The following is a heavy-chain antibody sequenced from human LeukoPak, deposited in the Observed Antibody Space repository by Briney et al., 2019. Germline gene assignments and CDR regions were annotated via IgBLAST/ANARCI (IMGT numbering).Heavy chain of an antibody. D-gene: IGHD5/OR15-5a*01. V-gene: IGHV4-34*01. J-gene: IGHJ4*02. CDR2: INHSGST. CDR1: GRSFSGYY. Sequence: PSETLSLTCAVYGRSFSGYYWSWIRQPPGKGLEWIGEINHSGSTNYNPSLKSRVTISVDTSKNQFSLKLSSVTAADTAVYYCASGGSTSSFDYWGQGTLVTVSS. CDR3: ASGGSTSSFDY.